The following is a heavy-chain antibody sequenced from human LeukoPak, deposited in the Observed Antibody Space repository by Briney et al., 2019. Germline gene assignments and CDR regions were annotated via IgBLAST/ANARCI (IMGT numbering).Heavy chain of an antibody. V-gene: IGHV3-43*02. Sequence: GGSLRLSCAASGFTFDDYAMHWVRQAPGRGLEWVSLISGDGGSTYYADSVKGRFTISRDNSKNSLYLQMNSLRTEDTALYYCAKLGAEMAPYEDRHTAQISVSFDYWGQGTLVTVSS. CDR2: ISGDGGST. J-gene: IGHJ4*02. D-gene: IGHD5-24*01. CDR3: AKLGAEMAPYEDRHTAQISVSFDY. CDR1: GFTFDDYA.